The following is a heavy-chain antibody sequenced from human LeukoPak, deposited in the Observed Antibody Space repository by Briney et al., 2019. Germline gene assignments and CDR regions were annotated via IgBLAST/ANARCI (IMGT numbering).Heavy chain of an antibody. J-gene: IGHJ6*04. CDR1: GYTLTELS. D-gene: IGHD6-13*01. Sequence: GASVKVSCKVSGYTLTELSMHWVRQAPGKGLERMGGFDPEDGETIYAQKFQGRVTMTTDTSTSTAYMELRSLRSDDTAVYYCARQSLYAAAMDVWGKGTTVTISS. V-gene: IGHV1-24*01. CDR3: ARQSLYAAAMDV. CDR2: FDPEDGET.